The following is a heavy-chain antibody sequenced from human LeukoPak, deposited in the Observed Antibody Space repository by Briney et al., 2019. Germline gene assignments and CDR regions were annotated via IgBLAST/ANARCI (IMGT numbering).Heavy chain of an antibody. CDR2: ISYDGSNK. J-gene: IGHJ4*02. CDR3: TLSPLPGIDY. Sequence: PGRSLRLSCAASGFTFSSYGMHWVRQAPGKGLEWVAVISYDGSNKYYADSVKGRFTISRDNSKNTLYLQMNSLRAEDAAVYYCTLSPLPGIDYWGQGTLVTVSS. D-gene: IGHD3-16*02. V-gene: IGHV3-30*03. CDR1: GFTFSSYG.